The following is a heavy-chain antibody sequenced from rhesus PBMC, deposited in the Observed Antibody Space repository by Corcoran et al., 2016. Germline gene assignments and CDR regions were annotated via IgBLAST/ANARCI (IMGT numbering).Heavy chain of an antibody. Sequence: QVQLQESGPGLVKPSETLSLTGTVSGGSISGYDWRWIRQPPGKGLEWIGNIDGNSAGTNYNPSLKSRVTISKDTSQNQFSLKLSSVTAADTAVYYCARDSSSSGHDYWGQGVLVTVSS. V-gene: IGHV4-81*01. D-gene: IGHD6-31*01. J-gene: IGHJ4*01. CDR2: IDGNSAGT. CDR1: GGSISGYD. CDR3: ARDSSSSGHDY.